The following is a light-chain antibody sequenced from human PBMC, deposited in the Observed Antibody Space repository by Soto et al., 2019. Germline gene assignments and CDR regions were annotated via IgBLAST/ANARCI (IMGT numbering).Light chain of an antibody. CDR2: DAS. J-gene: IGKJ1*01. Sequence: EIVLTQSPATLSLSPGERATLSCRASQSVRNNYLAWYQQKPGQAPRLLIYDASSRATGIPDRFSGGGSGTDFTLTISRLEPEDFAVYYCQQRSNWPSWTFGQGTKVDIK. CDR3: QQRSNWPSWT. V-gene: IGKV3D-20*02. CDR1: QSVRNNY.